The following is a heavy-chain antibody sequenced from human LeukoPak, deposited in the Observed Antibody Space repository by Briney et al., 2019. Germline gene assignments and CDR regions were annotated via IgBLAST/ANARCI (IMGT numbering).Heavy chain of an antibody. V-gene: IGHV1-69*05. D-gene: IGHD6-13*01. Sequence: SVMVSCKASGGTFSSYAISWVRQAPGQGLEWMGGIIPIFGTANYAQKFQGRVTITTDESTSPAYMELSSLRSEDTAVYYCARQLKGSSWSAHYYMDVWGKGTTVTVSS. CDR3: ARQLKGSSWSAHYYMDV. CDR1: GGTFSSYA. CDR2: IIPIFGTA. J-gene: IGHJ6*03.